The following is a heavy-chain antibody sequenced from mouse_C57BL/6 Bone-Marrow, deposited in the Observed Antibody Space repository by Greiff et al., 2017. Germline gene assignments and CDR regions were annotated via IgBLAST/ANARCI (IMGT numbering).Heavy chain of an antibody. V-gene: IGHV14-1*01. CDR1: GFNIKDYY. Sequence: EVQGVESGAELVRPGASVKLSCTASGFNIKDYYMHWVKRRPEPGLEGIGRMDPEVGDTEYAPKFQGKATMTADTSSNTAYLQLSSLTSEDTAVYYCTGRLRYYFDYWGQGTTLTVSS. CDR2: MDPEVGDT. D-gene: IGHD2-4*01. J-gene: IGHJ2*01. CDR3: TGRLRYYFDY.